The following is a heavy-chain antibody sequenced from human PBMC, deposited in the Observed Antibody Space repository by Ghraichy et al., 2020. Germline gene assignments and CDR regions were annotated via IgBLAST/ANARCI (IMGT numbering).Heavy chain of an antibody. CDR3: ARSMSRTAAALDY. D-gene: IGHD6-13*01. CDR1: GFTFSTAD. Sequence: LSLTCAVSGFTFSTADMSWVRQAPGKGLEWVSDIGSSGTAIYYADSVKGRFAISRDNSKNSLYLQMNSLRAEDTAIYYCARSMSRTAAALDYWGQGTLVTVSS. V-gene: IGHV3-48*03. CDR2: IGSSGTAI. J-gene: IGHJ4*02.